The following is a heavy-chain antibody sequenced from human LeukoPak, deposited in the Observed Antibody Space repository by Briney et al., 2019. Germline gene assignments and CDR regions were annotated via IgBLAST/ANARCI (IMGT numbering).Heavy chain of an antibody. J-gene: IGHJ5*01. CDR1: GYTFTGYY. V-gene: IGHV1-2*02. D-gene: IGHD2/OR15-2a*01. CDR2: INPNSGGT. CDR3: ARGGSGGIVTNVLDS. Sequence: ASVKVSCKASGYTFTGYYMHWVRQAPGQGLEWMAWINPNSGGTNYAQRFQGRVTMTRDTSISTAYMELSRLTSDDTAVYYCARGGSGGIVTNVLDSWGQGTLSPSPQ.